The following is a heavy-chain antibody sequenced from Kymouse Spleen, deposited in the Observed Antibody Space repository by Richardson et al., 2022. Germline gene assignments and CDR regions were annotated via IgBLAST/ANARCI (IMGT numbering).Heavy chain of an antibody. CDR1: GFTFSSYW. Sequence: EVQLVESGGGLVQPGGSLRLSCAASGFTFSSYWMHWVRQAPGKGLVWVSRINSDGSSTSYADSVKGRFTISRDNAKNTLYLQMNSLRAEDTAVYYCARDRMNSSGWYEGYFDYWGQGTLVTVSS. D-gene: IGHD6-19*01. CDR3: ARDRMNSSGWYEGYFDY. CDR2: INSDGSST. V-gene: IGHV3-74*01. J-gene: IGHJ4*02.